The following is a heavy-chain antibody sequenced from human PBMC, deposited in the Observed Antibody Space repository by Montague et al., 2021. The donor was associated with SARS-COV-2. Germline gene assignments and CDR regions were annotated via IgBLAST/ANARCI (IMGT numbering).Heavy chain of an antibody. V-gene: IGHV4-39*01. J-gene: IGHJ4*02. CDR1: GDSISSSSYY. CDR2: IYYSGST. CDR3: ARHGRWWLQLWSPFDS. D-gene: IGHD5-18*01. Sequence: SETLSLTCTVSGDSISSSSYYWGWLRQPPGKGLEWIGSIYYSGSTYYXXXLKSRVTISVDTSKNQFSLKLSSVTAADTAVYYCARHGRWWLQLWSPFDSWGQGTLVTVSS.